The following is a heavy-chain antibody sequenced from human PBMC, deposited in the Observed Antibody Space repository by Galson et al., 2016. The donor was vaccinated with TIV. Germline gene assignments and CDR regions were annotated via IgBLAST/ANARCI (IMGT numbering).Heavy chain of an antibody. V-gene: IGHV1-18*01. D-gene: IGHD3-10*01. CDR1: GYTFINYG. Sequence: SVKVSCKASGYTFINYGITWVRQAPGQGLEWMGWISAYDGHTNYALKFQGRVTMTTDTATRTAYMDLGSLTSDDAAAYYCARDMGHLDPWGQGTLVTVSS. CDR2: ISAYDGHT. J-gene: IGHJ5*02. CDR3: ARDMGHLDP.